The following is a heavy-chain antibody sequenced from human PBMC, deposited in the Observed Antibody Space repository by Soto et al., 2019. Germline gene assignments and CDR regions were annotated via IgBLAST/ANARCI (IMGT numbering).Heavy chain of an antibody. CDR3: AKALYYYGSGSYSFDY. D-gene: IGHD3-10*01. J-gene: IGHJ4*02. V-gene: IGHV3-30*18. CDR2: ISYDGGNK. Sequence: PGGSLRLSCAASGLTFSSYGMHWVRQAPGKGLEWVAVISYDGGNKYYADSVKGRFTISRDNSKNTLYLQMNSLRAEDTAVYYCAKALYYYGSGSYSFDYWGQGTLVTVSS. CDR1: GLTFSSYG.